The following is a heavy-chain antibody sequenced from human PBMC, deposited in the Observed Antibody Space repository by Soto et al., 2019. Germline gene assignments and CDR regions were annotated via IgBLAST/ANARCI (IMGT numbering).Heavy chain of an antibody. D-gene: IGHD6-13*01. CDR2: ISAYNGNT. V-gene: IGHV1-18*01. Sequence: QVQLVQSGAEVKKPGASVKVSCKASGYTFTSYGISWVRQAPGQGLEWMGWISAYNGNTNYAQKLQGRVTMTTDTSTSTAYMEQRSLRSDDTAVYYCARDLALFIAAAGPQGDYWGQGTLVTVSS. CDR1: GYTFTSYG. J-gene: IGHJ4*02. CDR3: ARDLALFIAAAGPQGDY.